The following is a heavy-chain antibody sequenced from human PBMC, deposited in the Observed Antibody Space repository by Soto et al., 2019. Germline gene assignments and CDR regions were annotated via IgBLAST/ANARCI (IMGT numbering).Heavy chain of an antibody. CDR2: INAGNGNT. J-gene: IGHJ4*02. Sequence: ASVKVSCKTSGYTFTGYAVHWVRQAPGQRLEWMGWINAGNGNTKYSQKIQDRVTITRDTSASTAYMELSSLISEDTAMYYCARGNRPPTYYFEYWGQGTLVTVSS. D-gene: IGHD6-6*01. CDR1: GYTFTGYA. V-gene: IGHV1-3*01. CDR3: ARGNRPPTYYFEY.